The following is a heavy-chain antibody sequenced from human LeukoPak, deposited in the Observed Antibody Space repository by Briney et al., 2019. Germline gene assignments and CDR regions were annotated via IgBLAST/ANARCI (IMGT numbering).Heavy chain of an antibody. CDR2: IHYSGST. Sequence: PSQTLSLTCTVSGGSISSGSYYWSWIRQPPGKGLEWIGYIHYSGSTNYNPSLKSRVTISGDTSQNQFSLKLNSVTAADTAMYYCARAFGCYPGICGFDIWGQGTMVTVSS. CDR3: ARAFGCYPGICGFDI. CDR1: GGSISSGSYY. D-gene: IGHD2-15*01. J-gene: IGHJ3*02. V-gene: IGHV4-61*01.